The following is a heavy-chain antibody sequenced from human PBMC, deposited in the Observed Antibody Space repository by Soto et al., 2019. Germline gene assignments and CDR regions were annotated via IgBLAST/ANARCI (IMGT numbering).Heavy chain of an antibody. CDR1: GGTFSSHV. CDR3: ARDLEFRDGNISHLDY. D-gene: IGHD3-10*01. J-gene: IGHJ4*02. V-gene: IGHV1-69*01. Sequence: QVQLVQSGAEVKKPGSSVKVSCKASGGTFSSHVFNWVRQAPGQGLEWMGGIMPIIGTANYAQKMQGRVTITADESTSTAYMELSSMRSEDKAVYYCARDLEFRDGNISHLDYGGQGTLVTVSS. CDR2: IMPIIGTA.